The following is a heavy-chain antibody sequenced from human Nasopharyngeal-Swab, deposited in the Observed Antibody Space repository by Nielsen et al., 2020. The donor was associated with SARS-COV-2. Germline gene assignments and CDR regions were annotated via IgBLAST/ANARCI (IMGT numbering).Heavy chain of an antibody. Sequence: WIRQPPGKGLEWIGYIYYSGSTNYSPSLKSRVTISVDTSKNQFSLKLSSVTAADTAVYYCARLLGRDYYYDSSGYYRGNWYFDLWGRGTLVTISS. J-gene: IGHJ2*01. V-gene: IGHV4-61*07. D-gene: IGHD3-22*01. CDR2: IYYSGST. CDR3: ARLLGRDYYYDSSGYYRGNWYFDL.